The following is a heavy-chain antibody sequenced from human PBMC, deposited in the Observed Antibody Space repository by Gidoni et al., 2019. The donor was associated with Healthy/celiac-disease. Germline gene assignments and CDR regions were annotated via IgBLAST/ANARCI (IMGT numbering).Heavy chain of an antibody. CDR1: GYSFTSYW. V-gene: IGHV5-51*01. CDR2: IYPGDSDT. D-gene: IGHD3-22*01. CDR3: ARHRSYYDSSGYYYYYYGMDV. Sequence: EVQLVQSGAEVKKPGESLKISCKGSGYSFTSYWIGWVRQMPGKGLEWMGIIYPGDSDTRYSPSFQGQVTISADKSISTAYLQWSSLKASDTAMYYCARHRSYYDSSGYYYYYYGMDVWGQGTTVTVSS. J-gene: IGHJ6*02.